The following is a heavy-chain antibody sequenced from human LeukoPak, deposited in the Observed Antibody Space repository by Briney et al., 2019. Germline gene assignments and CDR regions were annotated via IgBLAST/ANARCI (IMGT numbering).Heavy chain of an antibody. J-gene: IGHJ4*02. CDR2: ISSSGSTI. D-gene: IGHD1-26*01. CDR1: GFTFSSYE. V-gene: IGHV3-48*03. CDR3: ARDEEGGSYPLDH. Sequence: GGSLRLSCAASGFTFSSYEMNWVRQAPGKGLEWVSYISSSGSTIYYADSVKGRFTISRDNAKNSLYLQMNSLRAEDTALYYCARDEEGGSYPLDHWGQGTLVTVSS.